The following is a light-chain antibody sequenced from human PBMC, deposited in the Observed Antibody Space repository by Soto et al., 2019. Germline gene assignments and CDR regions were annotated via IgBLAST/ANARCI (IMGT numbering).Light chain of an antibody. CDR1: QDIGSS. J-gene: IGKJ1*01. Sequence: DIQMTQSPSSLSVSVGDRVTITCRASQDIGSSLGWFQQKPGKAPKSLIYAASTLQVGVPSRFSSSGSGTDFILTISSLQPEDFATYYCQQYNSYPLTCGQRTKVEI. CDR3: QQYNSYPLT. V-gene: IGKV1-16*01. CDR2: AAS.